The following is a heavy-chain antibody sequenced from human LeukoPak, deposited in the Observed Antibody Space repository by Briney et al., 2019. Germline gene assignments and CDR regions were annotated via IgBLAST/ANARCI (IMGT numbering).Heavy chain of an antibody. CDR3: ATTPVERIVVVPAATFDY. Sequence: ASVKVSCKVSGYTLTELSMHRVRQAPGKGLEWMGGFDPEDGETIYAQKFQGRVTMTEDTSTDTAYMELSSLRSEDTAVYYCATTPVERIVVVPAATFDYWGQGTLVTVSS. CDR2: FDPEDGET. V-gene: IGHV1-24*01. D-gene: IGHD2-2*01. J-gene: IGHJ4*02. CDR1: GYTLTELS.